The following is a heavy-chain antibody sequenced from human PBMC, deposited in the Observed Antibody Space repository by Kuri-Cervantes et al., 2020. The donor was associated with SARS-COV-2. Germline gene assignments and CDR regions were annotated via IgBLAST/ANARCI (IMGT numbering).Heavy chain of an antibody. CDR3: AKLGSRRHYED. D-gene: IGHD4-17*01. CDR2: ISASGLST. Sequence: GESLKISCAASGFTFSTFAMTWVRQAPGKGLEWVSTISASGLSTYYADSLQGRFTISRDNSKNTLYLQVNSLRAEDTAVYYCAKLGSRRHYEDWGQGTLVTVSS. CDR1: GFTFSTFA. J-gene: IGHJ4*02. V-gene: IGHV3-23*01.